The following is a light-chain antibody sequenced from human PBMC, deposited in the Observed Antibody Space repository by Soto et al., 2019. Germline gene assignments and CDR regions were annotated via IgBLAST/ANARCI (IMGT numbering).Light chain of an antibody. J-gene: IGLJ1*01. CDR3: AAWDDSLSGLYV. CDR1: SSNIGSNY. CDR2: RNN. Sequence: QSVLTQPPSASGTPGQRVTISCSGSSSNIGSNYVYWYQQLPGTAPKLLIYRNNRRPSGVPDRFSGSKSGTSASLAISGLPSEDEADYYCAAWDDSLSGLYVFGTGTKLTVL. V-gene: IGLV1-47*01.